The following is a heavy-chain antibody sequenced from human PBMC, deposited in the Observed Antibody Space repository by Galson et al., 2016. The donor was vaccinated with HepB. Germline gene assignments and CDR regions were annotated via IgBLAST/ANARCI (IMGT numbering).Heavy chain of an antibody. V-gene: IGHV6-1*01. Sequence: CAISGDSVSGNGAAAWNWFRQSPSRGLEWLGRTYYRSKWYYEYALSVTSRITISPDTSKNQFSLQLNSVTPEDAAVYFCARGTRYAFDYWGQGTLVTVSS. CDR3: ARGTRYAFDY. D-gene: IGHD1-1*01. CDR2: TYYRSKWYY. CDR1: GDSVSGNGAAA. J-gene: IGHJ4*02.